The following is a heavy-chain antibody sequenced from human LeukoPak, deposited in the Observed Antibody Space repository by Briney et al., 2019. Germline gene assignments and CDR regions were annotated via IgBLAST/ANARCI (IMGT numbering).Heavy chain of an antibody. CDR2: IKHNGDDL. Sequence: GGSLRLSCAASGFTLSSYWMAWVRQAPGKGQEWVANIKHNGDDLNYVDSVEDRFTISRDNAQNSLYLHMTCLRVEDTAVYYCARELRTFDSWGQGTMVTVSS. V-gene: IGHV3-7*01. D-gene: IGHD3-16*01. CDR1: GFTLSSYW. J-gene: IGHJ4*02. CDR3: ARELRTFDS.